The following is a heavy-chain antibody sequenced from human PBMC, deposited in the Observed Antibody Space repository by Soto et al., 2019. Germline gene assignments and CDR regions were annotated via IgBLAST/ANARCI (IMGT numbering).Heavy chain of an antibody. J-gene: IGHJ6*02. V-gene: IGHV4-31*03. D-gene: IGHD3-3*01. CDR3: ARDAKYYDFWSGYYKSHYYYGMDV. CDR2: IYYSGST. CDR1: GGSISSGGYY. Sequence: SETLSLTCTVSGGSISSGGYYWSWLRQHPGKGLEWIGYIYYSGSTYYNPSLKSRVTISVDTSKNQFSLKLSSVTAADTAVYYCARDAKYYDFWSGYYKSHYYYGMDVWGQGTTVTVSS.